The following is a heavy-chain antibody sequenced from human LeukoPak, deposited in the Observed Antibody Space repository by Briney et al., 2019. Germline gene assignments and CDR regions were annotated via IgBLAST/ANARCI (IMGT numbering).Heavy chain of an antibody. CDR2: ISSSSSDI. Sequence: PGGSLRLSCAASGFTFRSYNMNWVRQAPGKGLEWISSISSSSSDIYYTDSVKGRFTISRDNAKNLLYLQMNSLRAEDTAVYYCARVRDSSGYYPHTLDYWGQGTLVTVSS. V-gene: IGHV3-21*01. J-gene: IGHJ4*02. CDR1: GFTFRSYN. CDR3: ARVRDSSGYYPHTLDY. D-gene: IGHD3-22*01.